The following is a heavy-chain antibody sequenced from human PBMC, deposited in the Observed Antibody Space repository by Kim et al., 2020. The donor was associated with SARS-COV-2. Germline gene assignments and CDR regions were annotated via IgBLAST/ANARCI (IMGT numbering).Heavy chain of an antibody. J-gene: IGHJ5*02. CDR2: IYYSGST. Sequence: SETLSLTCTVSGGSISSSSYYWGWIRQPPGKGLEWIGSIYYSGSTYYNPSLKSRVTISVDTSKNQFSLKLSSVTAADTAVYYCARRYYDFRGSKFDPWGQGTLVTVSS. V-gene: IGHV4-39*01. D-gene: IGHD3-3*01. CDR3: ARRYYDFRGSKFDP. CDR1: GGSISSSSYY.